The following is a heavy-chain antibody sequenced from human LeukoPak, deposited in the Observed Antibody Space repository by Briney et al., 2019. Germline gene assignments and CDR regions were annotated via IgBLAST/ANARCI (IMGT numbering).Heavy chain of an antibody. Sequence: SETLPLTCTVSGGSISSSIYYWGWFRQPPGKGLEWIGSIYYNVATYYNSSLKSRVTISVDTSKNHLSLKLSSVTAADTAVYYCARVRDGYNRNWAYWGQGTLVTVSS. V-gene: IGHV4-39*02. CDR2: IYYNVAT. CDR3: ARVRDGYNRNWAY. D-gene: IGHD5-24*01. CDR1: GGSISSSIYY. J-gene: IGHJ4*02.